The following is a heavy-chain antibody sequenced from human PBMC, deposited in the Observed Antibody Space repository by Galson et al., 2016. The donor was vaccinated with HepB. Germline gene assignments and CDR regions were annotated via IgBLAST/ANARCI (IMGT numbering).Heavy chain of an antibody. CDR1: GFPFSDYY. Sequence: SLRLSCAASGFPFSDYYMTWIRQAPGKGLEWVSHISSSSIYTKYSDSLKGRFTISRDYAKGLVYLQMNSLRAEDTAVYYCAREGAHIAVAATAFDSWGQGILVTVSS. V-gene: IGHV3-11*06. D-gene: IGHD6-19*01. J-gene: IGHJ4*02. CDR2: ISSSSIYT. CDR3: AREGAHIAVAATAFDS.